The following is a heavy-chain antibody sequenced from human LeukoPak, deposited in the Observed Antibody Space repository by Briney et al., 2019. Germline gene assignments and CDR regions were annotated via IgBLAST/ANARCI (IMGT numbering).Heavy chain of an antibody. D-gene: IGHD3-10*01. CDR2: ISAYNGNT. J-gene: IGHJ4*02. CDR1: GYTFTSYA. Sequence: ASVKVSCKASGYTFTSYAMNWVRQAPGQGLEWMGWISAYNGNTNYAQKLQGRVTMTTDTSTSTAYMELRSLRSDDTAVYYCARSQVGSGSSPFDYWGQGTLVTVSS. V-gene: IGHV1-18*01. CDR3: ARSQVGSGSSPFDY.